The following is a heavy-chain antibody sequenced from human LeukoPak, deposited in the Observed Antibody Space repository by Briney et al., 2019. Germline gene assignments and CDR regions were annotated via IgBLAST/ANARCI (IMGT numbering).Heavy chain of an antibody. CDR2: ISYDGSNN. J-gene: IGHJ4*02. CDR1: GFTFSSYA. V-gene: IGHV3-30*04. CDR3: ARAGDDDSSGYLAPSYFDY. Sequence: GGSLRLSCAASGFTFSSYAMHWVRQAPGKGLEWVAVISYDGSNNYYADSVKGRFTISRDNSKNTLYLQMNSLRAKDTAVYYCARAGDDDSSGYLAPSYFDYWGQGTLVTVSS. D-gene: IGHD3-22*01.